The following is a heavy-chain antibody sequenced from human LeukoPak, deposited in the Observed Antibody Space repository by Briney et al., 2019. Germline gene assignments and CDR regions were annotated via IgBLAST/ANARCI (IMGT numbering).Heavy chain of an antibody. D-gene: IGHD2-15*01. J-gene: IGHJ6*02. Sequence: GASVKVSCKASGYTFTSYGISWARQAPGQGLEWMGWISAYNGNTNYARKLQGRVTMTTDTSTSTAYMELRSLRSDDTAVYYCARAGHCSGGSCYSSYYYYGMDVWGQGTTVTVSS. CDR3: ARAGHCSGGSCYSSYYYYGMDV. CDR2: ISAYNGNT. CDR1: GYTFTSYG. V-gene: IGHV1-18*01.